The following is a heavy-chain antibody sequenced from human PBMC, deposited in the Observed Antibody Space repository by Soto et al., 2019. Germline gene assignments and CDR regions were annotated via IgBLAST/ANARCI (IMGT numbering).Heavy chain of an antibody. CDR2: IYYSGST. J-gene: IGHJ5*02. Sequence: SETLSLTCTVSGGSISSDYWSWIRQPPGKGLEWIDYIYYSGSTNYNPSLKSRVTISVDTSKNQFSLKLSSVTAADTAVYYCARTPYDILTGFVNWFDPWGQGTLVTVSS. CDR3: ARTPYDILTGFVNWFDP. D-gene: IGHD3-9*01. CDR1: GGSISSDY. V-gene: IGHV4-59*01.